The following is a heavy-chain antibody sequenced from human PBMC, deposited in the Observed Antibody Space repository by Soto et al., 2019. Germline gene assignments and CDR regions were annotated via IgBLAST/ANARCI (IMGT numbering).Heavy chain of an antibody. V-gene: IGHV2-5*02. Sequence: QITLKESGPTLVKPTQTLTLTCTFSGFSLSTSGVGVGWIRQPPGKALEWLALIYWDDDKRYSPSLKSRLSITKDTSKNQVVLTMTNMDPVDTATYYCAHSLRWQQLSWFDPWGQGTLVTVSS. D-gene: IGHD6-13*01. CDR2: IYWDDDK. CDR3: AHSLRWQQLSWFDP. CDR1: GFSLSTSGVG. J-gene: IGHJ5*02.